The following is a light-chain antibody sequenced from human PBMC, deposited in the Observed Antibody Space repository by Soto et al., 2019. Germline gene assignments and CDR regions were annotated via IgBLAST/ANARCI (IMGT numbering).Light chain of an antibody. CDR2: GAS. J-gene: IGKJ1*01. V-gene: IGKV3-20*01. CDR3: QQYDGSPWT. Sequence: ETVLTQSPGTLSLSPGERATLFCRASQIVSSTYLAWYQQKPGQAPRLLIYGASSRAAGIPDRFSGSGYGTDFTLTIRRLEPEDFAVYYCQQYDGSPWTFGQGTKVEI. CDR1: QIVSSTY.